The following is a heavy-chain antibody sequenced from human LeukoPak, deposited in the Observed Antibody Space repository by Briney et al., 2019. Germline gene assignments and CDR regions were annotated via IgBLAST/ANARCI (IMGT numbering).Heavy chain of an antibody. Sequence: SETLSLTCTVSGGSISSYYWSWIRQPPGKGLEWMGYIYYSGGTNYNPSLQSRVTISVDASKTRFSLKLRCVTAADTAVYYCAGCGYSYGQSFLDSTGHGTLGTASS. D-gene: IGHD5-18*01. CDR1: GGSISSYY. J-gene: IGHJ5*01. CDR3: AGCGYSYGQSFLDS. V-gene: IGHV4-59*01. CDR2: IYYSGGT.